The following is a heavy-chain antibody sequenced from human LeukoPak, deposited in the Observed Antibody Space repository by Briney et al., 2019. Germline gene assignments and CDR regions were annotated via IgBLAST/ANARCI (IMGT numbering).Heavy chain of an antibody. V-gene: IGHV3-30-3*01. Sequence: PGGSLRLSCAASGFTFSSYAMNWVRQAPGKGLEWVAVISYDGSNKYYADSVKGRFTISRDNSKNTLYLQMNSLRAEDTAVYYCARDRGLGSSWYDYWGQGTLVTVSS. J-gene: IGHJ4*02. D-gene: IGHD6-13*01. CDR3: ARDRGLGSSWYDY. CDR2: ISYDGSNK. CDR1: GFTFSSYA.